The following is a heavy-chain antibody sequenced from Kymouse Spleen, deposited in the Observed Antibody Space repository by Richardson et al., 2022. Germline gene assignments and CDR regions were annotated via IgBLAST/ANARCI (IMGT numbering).Heavy chain of an antibody. CDR2: ISWNSGSI. CDR3: ANYGSGSYGYFDL. J-gene: IGHJ2*01. V-gene: IGHV3-9*01. D-gene: IGHD3-10*01. Sequence: EVQLVESGGGLVQPGRSLRLSCAASGFTFDDYAMHWVRQAPGKGLEWVSGISWNSGSIGYADSVKGRFTISRDNAKNSLYLQMNSLRAEDTALYYCANYGSGSYGYFDLWGRGTLVTVSS. CDR1: GFTFDDYA.